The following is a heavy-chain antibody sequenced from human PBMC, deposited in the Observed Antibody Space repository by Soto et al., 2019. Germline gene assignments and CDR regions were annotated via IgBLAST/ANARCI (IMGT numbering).Heavy chain of an antibody. J-gene: IGHJ4*02. D-gene: IGHD1-1*01. CDR1: LFIVSDNY. V-gene: IGHV3-66*01. CDR3: ATRMTTAPY. CDR2: IYSGGGT. Sequence: EVRLVQSGGGLVQPGGSLRLSCAASLFIVSDNYMRWVRQAPGKGLEWVSLIYSGGGTDYAESVKGRFTISRDNSKNTLYLQMSSLKAEDTGIYYCATRMTTAPYWGQGTVVTVSS.